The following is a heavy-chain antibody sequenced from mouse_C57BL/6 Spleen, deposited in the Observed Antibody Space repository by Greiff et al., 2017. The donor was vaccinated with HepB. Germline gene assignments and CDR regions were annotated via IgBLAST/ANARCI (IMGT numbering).Heavy chain of an antibody. J-gene: IGHJ3*01. CDR1: GYTFTSYW. D-gene: IGHD3-2*02. CDR2: IHPNSGST. CDR3: ASLTAQATWFAY. V-gene: IGHV1-64*01. Sequence: QVQLKQPGAELVKPGASVKLSCKASGYTFTSYWMHWVKQRPGQGLEWIGMIHPNSGSTNYNEKFKSKATLTVDKSSSTAYMQLSSLTSEDSAVYYCASLTAQATWFAYWGQGTLVTVSA.